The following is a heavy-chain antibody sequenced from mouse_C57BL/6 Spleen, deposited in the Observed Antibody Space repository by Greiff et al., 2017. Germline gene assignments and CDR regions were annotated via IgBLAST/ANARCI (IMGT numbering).Heavy chain of an antibody. CDR1: GYTFTDYY. Sequence: QVQLQQSGAELVRPGASVKLSCKASGYTFTDYYINWVKQRPGQGLEWTARIYPGSGNTYYNEKFKGKATLTAEKSSSTAYMQLSSLTSEDSAVYFCARDWNYYGSSYGYFDVWGTGTTVTVSS. CDR3: ARDWNYYGSSYGYFDV. CDR2: IYPGSGNT. J-gene: IGHJ1*03. V-gene: IGHV1-76*01. D-gene: IGHD1-1*01.